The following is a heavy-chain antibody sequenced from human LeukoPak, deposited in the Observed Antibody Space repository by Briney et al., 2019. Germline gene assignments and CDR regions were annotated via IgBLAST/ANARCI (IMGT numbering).Heavy chain of an antibody. V-gene: IGHV3-21*01. J-gene: IGHJ4*02. Sequence: GGSLRLSCAASGFTFRSYSMTWVRQAPGKGLEWVSSISSSSSNIYYADSVKGRFTVSRDNAKNSLYLQMNSLRVEDTAVYYCARDGGYSGYCPDYWGQGTLVTVSS. CDR2: ISSSSSNI. CDR3: ARDGGYSGYCPDY. D-gene: IGHD5-12*01. CDR1: GFTFRSYS.